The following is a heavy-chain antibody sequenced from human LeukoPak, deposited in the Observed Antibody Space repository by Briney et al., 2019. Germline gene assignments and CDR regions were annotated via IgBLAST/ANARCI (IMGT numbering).Heavy chain of an antibody. V-gene: IGHV1-18*01. CDR3: ARVLAYCSSTSCHDY. J-gene: IGHJ4*02. CDR1: GYTFTNYG. CDR2: ISAYNGNT. Sequence: GASVKVSCKASGYTFTNYGVSWMRQAPGQGLEWMGCISAYNGNTDYAQKLQGRVTMTTDTSTSTAYMELRSLRSDDTAVYYCARVLAYCSSTSCHDYWGQGTMVTVYS. D-gene: IGHD2-2*01.